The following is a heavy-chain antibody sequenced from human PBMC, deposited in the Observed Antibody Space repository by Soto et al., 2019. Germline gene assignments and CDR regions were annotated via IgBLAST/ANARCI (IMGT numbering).Heavy chain of an antibody. CDR1: GYTFTSYY. V-gene: IGHV1-46*03. CDR3: ARVPLANAAADDDPFDI. D-gene: IGHD6-13*01. J-gene: IGHJ3*02. CDR2: INPSGGST. Sequence: GASVKVSCKASGYTFTSYYMHWVRQAPGQGLEWMGIINPSGGSTSYAQKFQGRVTMTRDTSTSTVYMELSSLRSEDTAVYYCARVPLANAAADDDPFDIWGLGTMVTVSS.